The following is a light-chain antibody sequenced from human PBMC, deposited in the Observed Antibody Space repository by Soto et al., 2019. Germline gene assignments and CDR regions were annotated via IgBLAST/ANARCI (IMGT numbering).Light chain of an antibody. Sequence: SPATLSLSPGERATLSCSASQSVSSYLAWYQQKPGQAPRLLIYDASNRATGIPARFSGSGSGTDFTLTISSLEPEDFAVYYCQQRSNWPPPITFGQGTRLEIK. CDR3: QQRSNWPPPIT. CDR2: DAS. J-gene: IGKJ5*01. CDR1: QSVSSY. V-gene: IGKV3-11*01.